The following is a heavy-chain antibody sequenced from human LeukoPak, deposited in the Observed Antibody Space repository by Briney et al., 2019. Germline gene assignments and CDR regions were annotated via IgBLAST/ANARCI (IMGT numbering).Heavy chain of an antibody. J-gene: IGHJ4*01. CDR1: GGSISSDDYY. D-gene: IGHD3-22*01. V-gene: IGHV4-39*07. CDR3: ATTWYYDSRGYLFDD. CDR2: IHYGGTT. Sequence: SETLSLTCTVSGGSISSDDYYWGWIRQPPGKGLEWIGSIHYGGTTYYNPSLKSRVTISVDTSKNQISLRLSSVTAADTAVYFCATTWYYDSRGYLFDDWGHGTLVTVSS.